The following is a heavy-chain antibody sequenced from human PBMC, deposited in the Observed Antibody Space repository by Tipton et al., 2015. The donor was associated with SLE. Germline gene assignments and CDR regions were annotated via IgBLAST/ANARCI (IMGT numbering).Heavy chain of an antibody. CDR3: ARGSHYASGNYAYVFDL. D-gene: IGHD3-16*01. CDR1: GGTISSSNW. CDR2: IYYSGST. V-gene: IGHV4-4*01. J-gene: IGHJ3*01. Sequence: TLSLTCAVSGGTISSSNWWSWVRQPPGKGLEWIGEIYYSGSTHYNPSLKSRVTIVVDKSKNQVSLNVNSVTAADTAVYFCARGSHYASGNYAYVFDLWGQGTMVNVSS.